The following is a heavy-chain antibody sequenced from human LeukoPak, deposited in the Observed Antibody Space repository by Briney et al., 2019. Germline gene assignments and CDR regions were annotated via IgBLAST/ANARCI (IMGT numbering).Heavy chain of an antibody. J-gene: IGHJ4*02. CDR1: GFTFSSYS. CDR2: INTDGSST. Sequence: GGSLRLSCAASGFTFSSYSMNWVRQAPGKGLVWVSRINTDGSSTSCADSVKGRFTISRDNAKNTLYLQMNSLRAEDTAVYYCAREYSSSWYLEYWGQGTLVTVSS. CDR3: AREYSSSWYLEY. V-gene: IGHV3-74*01. D-gene: IGHD6-13*01.